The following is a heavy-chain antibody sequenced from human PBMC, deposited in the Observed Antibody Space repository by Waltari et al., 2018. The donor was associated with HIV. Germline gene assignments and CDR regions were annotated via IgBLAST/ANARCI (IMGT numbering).Heavy chain of an antibody. Sequence: QVHLQQWGAGLLKPSETLSLTCAVYGGSFSRYYRSWIRQPTGKGLEWIGEINHSGSTNYNPSPKSRVTISVDTSKNQFSLKLSSVTAADTAVYYCARGGNYYDSSGYLYGMDVWGQGTTVTVSS. D-gene: IGHD3-22*01. CDR3: ARGGNYYDSSGYLYGMDV. CDR1: GGSFSRYY. J-gene: IGHJ6*02. CDR2: INHSGST. V-gene: IGHV4-34*01.